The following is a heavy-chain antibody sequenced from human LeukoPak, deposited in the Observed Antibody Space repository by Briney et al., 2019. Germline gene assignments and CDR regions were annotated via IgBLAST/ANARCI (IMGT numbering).Heavy chain of an antibody. CDR3: ARYGAATIARFDY. D-gene: IGHD5-24*01. CDR1: GGSISSYY. J-gene: IGHJ4*02. CDR2: IYYSGTT. V-gene: IGHV4-59*08. Sequence: PSETLSLTCTVSGGSISSYYWSWIRQPPGKGLEWIGYIYYSGTTTYNPSLKSRVIISVDTSKNQFSLNLTSVTAADTAVYYCARYGAATIARFDYWGRGTLVTVSS.